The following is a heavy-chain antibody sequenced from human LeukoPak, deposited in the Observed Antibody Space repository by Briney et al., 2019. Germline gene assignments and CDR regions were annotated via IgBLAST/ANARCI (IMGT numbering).Heavy chain of an antibody. Sequence: SVKVSCKASGYTFTSYAISWVRQAPGQGLEWMGRIIPILGIANYAQRFQGRVTITADKSTSTAYMELSSLRSEDTAVYYCARESITMIVVVQVDWFDPWGQGTLVTVSS. CDR1: GYTFTSYA. D-gene: IGHD3-22*01. CDR2: IIPILGIA. J-gene: IGHJ5*02. V-gene: IGHV1-69*04. CDR3: ARESITMIVVVQVDWFDP.